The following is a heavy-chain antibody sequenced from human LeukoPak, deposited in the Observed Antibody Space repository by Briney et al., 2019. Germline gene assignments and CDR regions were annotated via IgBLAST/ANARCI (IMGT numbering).Heavy chain of an antibody. V-gene: IGHV4-59*01. CDR3: ARDALNRFDY. CDR2: IYYSGST. Sequence: SETLSLTCTVSGVSISSYYWSWIRQPPGKGLEWIGYIYYSGSTNYNPSLKSRVTISVDTSKNQFSPKLSSVTAADTAVYYCARDALNRFDYWGQGTLVTVSS. J-gene: IGHJ4*02. CDR1: GVSISSYY.